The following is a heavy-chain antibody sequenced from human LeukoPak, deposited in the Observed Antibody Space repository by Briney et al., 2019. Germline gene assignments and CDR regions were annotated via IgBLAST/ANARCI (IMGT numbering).Heavy chain of an antibody. D-gene: IGHD1-26*01. CDR3: TREAERGGSYWGGDY. J-gene: IGHJ4*02. Sequence: GGSLRLSCTGSGFNFGEYAVNWVRQARGKGLEWVGLITTKAAGGTPEYAASVRGSVTISRDDSKSIAYLQLNSLKSEDTAVYFCTREAERGGSYWGGDYWGQGTLVTVSS. CDR1: GFNFGEYA. CDR2: ITTKAAGGTP. V-gene: IGHV3-49*04.